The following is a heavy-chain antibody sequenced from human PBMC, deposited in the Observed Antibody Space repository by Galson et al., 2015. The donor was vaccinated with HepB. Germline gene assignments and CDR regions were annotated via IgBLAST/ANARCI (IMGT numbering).Heavy chain of an antibody. CDR2: VSDRL. D-gene: IGHD3-22*01. CDR1: GFSFHNYV. V-gene: IGHV3-23*01. J-gene: IGHJ4*02. CDR3: AKDSSSGYPHYFDF. Sequence: SLRLSCAATGFSFHNYVMSWVRQAPGKGLEWVSTVSDRLYYADSVKGRFTISRDDSKNTLYLQMNSLKAEDSALYYCAKDSSSGYPHYFDFWGQGALVTVSS.